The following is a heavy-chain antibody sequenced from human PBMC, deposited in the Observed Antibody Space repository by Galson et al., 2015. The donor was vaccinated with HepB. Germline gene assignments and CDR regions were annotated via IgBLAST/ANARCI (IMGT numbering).Heavy chain of an antibody. J-gene: IGHJ4*02. CDR1: GFNFGDFA. V-gene: IGHV3-49*03. D-gene: IGHD4-17*01. CDR2: IRSKPYGETT. Sequence: SLRLSCAASGFNFGDFAMSWFRQAPGKGPEWIGFIRSKPYGETTEHAASVKGRFTISRDDSKNITFLQMNSLKTEDTAVYYCTSCPPGNGDYVPWHWGQGTLVIVSS. CDR3: TSCPPGNGDYVPWH.